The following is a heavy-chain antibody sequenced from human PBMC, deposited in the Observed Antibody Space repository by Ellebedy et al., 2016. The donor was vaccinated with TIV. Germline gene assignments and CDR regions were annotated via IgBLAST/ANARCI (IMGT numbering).Heavy chain of an antibody. D-gene: IGHD6-13*01. J-gene: IGHJ4*02. CDR1: GFTFSSYG. Sequence: GESLKISXAASGFTFSSYGMHWVRQAPGKGLEWVAVISYDGSNKYYADSVKGRFTISRDNSKNTLYLQMNSLRAEDTAVYYCAKGAGSSSWLIDYWGQGTLVTVSS. CDR2: ISYDGSNK. V-gene: IGHV3-30*18. CDR3: AKGAGSSSWLIDY.